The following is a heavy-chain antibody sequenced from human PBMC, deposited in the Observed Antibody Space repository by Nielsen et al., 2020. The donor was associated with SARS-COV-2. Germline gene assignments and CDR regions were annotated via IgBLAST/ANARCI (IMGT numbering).Heavy chain of an antibody. J-gene: IGHJ6*02. CDR1: SGSIRSYY. D-gene: IGHD6-6*01. CDR3: ARLQYAAARPLGMDV. Sequence: SETLSLTCTVSSGSIRSYYWSWFRQPPCQGLEWIGYASYSGSTDSNPSLKSRVTISVDTSKNQFSLRLSSVTAADTAVYYCARLQYAAARPLGMDVWGQGTTVTVS. CDR2: ASYSGST. V-gene: IGHV4-59*08.